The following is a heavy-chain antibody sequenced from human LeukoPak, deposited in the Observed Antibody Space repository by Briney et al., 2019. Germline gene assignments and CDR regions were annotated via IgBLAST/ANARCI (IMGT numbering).Heavy chain of an antibody. CDR2: IQYDGGNK. D-gene: IGHD2-2*01. Sequence: PGGSLRLSCAASGFTFSSYGMHWVRQAPGKGLEWVAFIQYDGGNKYYADSVKGRLTISRDNSKNTLYLQMNSLRTEDTAVYYCAPKAEGYCSSTSCSDYWGQGTLVTVSS. V-gene: IGHV3-30*02. J-gene: IGHJ4*02. CDR1: GFTFSSYG. CDR3: APKAEGYCSSTSCSDY.